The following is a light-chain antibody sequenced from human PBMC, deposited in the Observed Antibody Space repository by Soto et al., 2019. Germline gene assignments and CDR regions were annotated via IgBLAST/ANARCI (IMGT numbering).Light chain of an antibody. CDR2: GAS. V-gene: IGKV3-20*01. CDR3: QQYDSSPRT. CDR1: QSLSSSS. Sequence: EIVLTQSPGTLSMSPGERATLSCRASQSLSSSSVAWYQQKPGQAPRLLISGASSRAADIPDRFSGSGSGTDFTLTINRLEPEDFAVDYCQQYDSSPRTFGQGTKVEIK. J-gene: IGKJ1*01.